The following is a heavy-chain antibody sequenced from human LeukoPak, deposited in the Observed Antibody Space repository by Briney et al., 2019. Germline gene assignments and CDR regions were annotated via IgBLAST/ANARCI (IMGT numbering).Heavy chain of an antibody. V-gene: IGHV3-53*01. CDR2: IYSGGST. CDR1: GFTVSSNY. D-gene: IGHD3-10*01. CDR3: AKDRAVRGVIITPYDY. Sequence: SLRLSCAASGFTVSSNYMTWVRQAPGKGLEWVSVIYSGGSTYYADSVEGRFTISRDNSKNTLYLQMNSLRAEDTAVYYCAKDRAVRGVIITPYDYWGQGTLVTVSS. J-gene: IGHJ4*02.